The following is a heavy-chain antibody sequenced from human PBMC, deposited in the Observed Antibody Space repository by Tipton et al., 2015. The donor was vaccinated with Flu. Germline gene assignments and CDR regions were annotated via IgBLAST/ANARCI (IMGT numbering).Heavy chain of an antibody. J-gene: IGHJ2*01. Sequence: GLVKPSETLSLTCTVSGGSISSSSYYWGWIRQPPGKGLEWIGSIYYSGSTYYNPSLKSRVTISVDTSKNQFSLKLSSVTAADTAVYYCARTYYDFWSGYYTGIILWYFDLWGRGTLVTVSS. D-gene: IGHD3-3*01. CDR3: ARTYYDFWSGYYTGIILWYFDL. CDR1: GGSISSSSYY. CDR2: IYYSGST. V-gene: IGHV4-39*01.